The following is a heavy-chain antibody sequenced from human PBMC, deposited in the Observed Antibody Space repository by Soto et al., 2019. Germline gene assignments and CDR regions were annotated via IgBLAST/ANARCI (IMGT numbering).Heavy chain of an antibody. CDR3: ARDQGGSGSYFRFDY. D-gene: IGHD3-10*01. CDR2: INPSGGST. CDR1: GYTFTSYY. Sequence: GASVNVSCKASGYTFTSYYMHWVRQAPGQGLEWMGIINPSGGSTSYAQKFQGRVTMTRDTSTSTVYMELSSLRSEDTAVYYCARDQGGSGSYFRFDYWGQGTLVTVSS. J-gene: IGHJ4*02. V-gene: IGHV1-46*01.